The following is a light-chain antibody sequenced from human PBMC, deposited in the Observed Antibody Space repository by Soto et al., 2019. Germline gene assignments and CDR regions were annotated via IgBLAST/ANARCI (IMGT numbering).Light chain of an antibody. CDR2: GAS. J-gene: IGKJ1*01. V-gene: IGKV1-5*01. Sequence: DIQMTQSPSTLSASVGDRVTITCRASQSISSWLAWYQQKPGKAPKLLIYGASTRATGIPARFSGSGSGTQFTLSISSLQSEAFAVYYCQHYNSWPPWTFGQGTKVDIK. CDR1: QSISSW. CDR3: QHYNSWPPWT.